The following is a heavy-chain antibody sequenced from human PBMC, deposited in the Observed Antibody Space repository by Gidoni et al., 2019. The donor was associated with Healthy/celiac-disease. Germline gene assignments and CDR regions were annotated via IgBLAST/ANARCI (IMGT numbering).Heavy chain of an antibody. V-gene: IGHV3-49*04. Sequence: EVQLVESGGGLVQPGRSLRLSCTASGFTFIDYAISWVRQAPGKGLEWVGFIRSKAYGGTTEYAASVKGRFTISRDDSKSIAYLQMNSLKTEDTAVYYCTRDPGQIQLERRLPYYFDYWGQGTLVTVSS. J-gene: IGHJ4*02. CDR1: GFTFIDYA. CDR3: TRDPGQIQLERRLPYYFDY. D-gene: IGHD1-1*01. CDR2: IRSKAYGGTT.